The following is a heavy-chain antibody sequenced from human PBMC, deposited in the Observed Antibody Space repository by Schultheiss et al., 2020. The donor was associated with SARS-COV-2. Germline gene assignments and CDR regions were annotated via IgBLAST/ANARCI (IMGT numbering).Heavy chain of an antibody. CDR3: AAGYSGSYSPFYYYYGMDV. CDR2: IIPIFGTA. CDR1: GGTFSSYA. D-gene: IGHD1-26*01. Sequence: SVKVSCKASGGTFSSYAISWVRQAPGQGLEWMGGIIPIFGTANYAQKFQGRVTITADESTSTAYMELRSLRSDDTAVYYCAAGYSGSYSPFYYYYGMDVWGQGTTVTVSS. V-gene: IGHV1-69*13. J-gene: IGHJ6*02.